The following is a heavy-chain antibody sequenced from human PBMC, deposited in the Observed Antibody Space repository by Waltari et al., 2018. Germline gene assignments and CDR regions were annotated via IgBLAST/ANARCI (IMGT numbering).Heavy chain of an antibody. J-gene: IGHJ3*01. V-gene: IGHV1-69*19. CDR3: ARNLRGRDGYNSYAFDL. D-gene: IGHD5-12*01. CDR2: IIPIFGTA. Sequence: QVQLVQSGAEVKKSGSSVKVSCIASGGTFSSSSISWGRQAPGQGLEWRGGIIPIFGTANYAQKFQGRVTISADESANTVYMQLSSLRFEDTAVYYCARNLRGRDGYNSYAFDLWGHGTLVSVSS. CDR1: GGTFSSSS.